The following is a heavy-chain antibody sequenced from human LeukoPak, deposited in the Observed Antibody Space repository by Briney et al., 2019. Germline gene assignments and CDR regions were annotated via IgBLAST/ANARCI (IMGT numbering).Heavy chain of an antibody. CDR2: ISGSGGST. D-gene: IGHD5-12*01. Sequence: GGSLRLSCAASGFTFSSYAMSWVRQAPGKGLEWVSAISGSGGSTFYAVSVRGRFTISRDNSKNTLYLQMNSRRAEGTAVYYCATKLGSGYDYVYWGQGTLVTVSS. CDR3: ATKLGSGYDYVY. CDR1: GFTFSSYA. J-gene: IGHJ4*02. V-gene: IGHV3-23*01.